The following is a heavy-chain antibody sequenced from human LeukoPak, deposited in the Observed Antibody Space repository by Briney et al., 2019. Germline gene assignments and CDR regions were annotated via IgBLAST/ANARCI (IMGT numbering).Heavy chain of an antibody. Sequence: GSLRLSCAASGFTFSDYPMNWVRQTPGKGLEWVSYISSTGVIYYADSVRGRFSISRDNAMNSVYMQMNSLRAEDTALYYCARDHNWGFDYWGRGTLVTVSS. CDR1: GFTFSDYP. J-gene: IGHJ4*02. CDR3: ARDHNWGFDY. CDR2: ISSTGVI. D-gene: IGHD7-27*01. V-gene: IGHV3-69-1*01.